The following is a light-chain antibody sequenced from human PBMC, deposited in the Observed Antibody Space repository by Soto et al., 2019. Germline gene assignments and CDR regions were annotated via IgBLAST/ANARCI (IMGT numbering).Light chain of an antibody. CDR1: QGIRND. CDR3: LQDYNYPRT. V-gene: IGKV1-6*01. J-gene: IGKJ1*01. Sequence: TITCRASQGIRNDLGWYQQKPGKAPKLLIYAASSLQSGVPSRFSGSGSGTDFTLTISSLQPEDFATYYCLQDYNYPRTFGQGTKVDIK. CDR2: AAS.